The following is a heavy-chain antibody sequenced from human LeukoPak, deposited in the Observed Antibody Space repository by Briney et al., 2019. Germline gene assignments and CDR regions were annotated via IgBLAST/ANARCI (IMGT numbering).Heavy chain of an antibody. D-gene: IGHD6-13*01. CDR3: AGALLTSYSSSLTLDY. CDR2: IYYSGST. CDR1: GGSISSGGYY. J-gene: IGHJ4*02. Sequence: SQTLSLTCTVSGGSISSGGYYWSWIRQHPGKGLEWIGYIYYSGSTYYNPSLKSRVTMSVDTSKNQFSLKLSSVTAADTAVYYCAGALLTSYSSSLTLDYWGQGTLVTVSS. V-gene: IGHV4-31*03.